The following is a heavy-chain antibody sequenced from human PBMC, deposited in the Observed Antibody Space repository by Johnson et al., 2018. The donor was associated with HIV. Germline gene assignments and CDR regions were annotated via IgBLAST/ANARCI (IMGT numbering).Heavy chain of an antibody. D-gene: IGHD1-14*01. CDR2: ISCDGSNE. Sequence: QVQLVESGGGVVQPGRSLRLSCAASGFTLYKYVMYWARQAPGKGLEWVAVISCDGSNEEYAHSVKGRLTISRDNAKNSLYLQMSSLRAEDTAVYYCARDESYRKYALTAFDIWGQGTMVTVSS. CDR1: GFTLYKYV. J-gene: IGHJ3*02. CDR3: ARDESYRKYALTAFDI. V-gene: IGHV3-30*04.